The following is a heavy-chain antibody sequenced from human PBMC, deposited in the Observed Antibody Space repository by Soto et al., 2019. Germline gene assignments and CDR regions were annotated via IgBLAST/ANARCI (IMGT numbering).Heavy chain of an antibody. Sequence: VQLVQSGAEVKKPGSSVRVSCEISGDTFSSHTINWLRQAPGQGLEWMGGIIPVFGSPNYAEKFKGRVTISADTSTNKSYMELRSLTSEDTAVYFCARDITGTSTYFEPWGQGTLVTVSS. CDR2: IIPVFGSP. CDR3: ARDITGTSTYFEP. J-gene: IGHJ5*02. CDR1: GDTFSSHT. V-gene: IGHV1-69*06. D-gene: IGHD1-7*01.